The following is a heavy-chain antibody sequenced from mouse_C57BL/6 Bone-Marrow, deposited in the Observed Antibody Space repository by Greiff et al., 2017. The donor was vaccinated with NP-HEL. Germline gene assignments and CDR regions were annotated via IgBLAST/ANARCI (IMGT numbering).Heavy chain of an antibody. D-gene: IGHD1-1*01. Sequence: QVQLKQSGAELVRPGASVTLSCKASGYTFTDYEMHWVKQTPVHGLEWIGAIDPETGGTAYNQKFKGKAILTADKSSSTAYMELRSLTSEDSAVYYCTREFDYYGSSPAWFAYWGQGTLVTVSA. CDR3: TREFDYYGSSPAWFAY. CDR2: IDPETGGT. CDR1: GYTFTDYE. J-gene: IGHJ3*01. V-gene: IGHV1-15*01.